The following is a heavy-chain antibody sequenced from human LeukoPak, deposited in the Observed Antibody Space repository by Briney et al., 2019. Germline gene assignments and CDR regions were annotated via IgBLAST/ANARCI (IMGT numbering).Heavy chain of an antibody. CDR1: GYTFTSYY. D-gene: IGHD2-15*01. CDR2: INPSGGST. CDR3: ARELQYYYYYTDA. Sequence: VASVKVSCNASGYTFTSYYMHWVRQAPGQGLEWMGIINPSGGSTSYAEKFQGRVTMTRDMSTSTVYMELSSLRSEDTAVYYCARELQYYYYYTDASGKGTPVTVSS. V-gene: IGHV1-46*01. J-gene: IGHJ6*03.